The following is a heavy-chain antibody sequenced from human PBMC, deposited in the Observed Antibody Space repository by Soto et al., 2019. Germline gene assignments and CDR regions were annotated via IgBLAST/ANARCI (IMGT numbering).Heavy chain of an antibody. V-gene: IGHV5-51*01. CDR3: AIGTHGNSYSDY. CDR2: IHLGGSET. D-gene: IGHD1-1*01. CDR1: GYSSANFW. J-gene: IGHJ4*02. Sequence: GESLKISCEASGYSSANFWIGWVRQMPGKGLEWMGFIHLGGSETRYPPSFQGQVTISAAKSMNTAYLQWSSLTASDTAMFYCAIGTHGNSYSDYLGQGTLVTVSS.